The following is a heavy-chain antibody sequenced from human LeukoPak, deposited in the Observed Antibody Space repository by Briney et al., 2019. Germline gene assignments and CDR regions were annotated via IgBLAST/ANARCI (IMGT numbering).Heavy chain of an antibody. D-gene: IGHD4-17*01. V-gene: IGHV3-20*04. CDR1: GFTFDDYG. Sequence: GGSLRLSCAASGFTFDDYGMSWVRQAPGKGLEWVSGINWNGGSTGYADSVKGRFTISRDNAKNSLYLQVNSLRAEDTALYYCAGDWRNTVSPDYWGQGTLVTVSS. CDR2: INWNGGST. J-gene: IGHJ4*02. CDR3: AGDWRNTVSPDY.